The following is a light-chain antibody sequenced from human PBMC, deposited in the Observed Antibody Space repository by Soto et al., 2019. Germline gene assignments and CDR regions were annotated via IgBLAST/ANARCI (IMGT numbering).Light chain of an antibody. CDR3: QTWGSGTVV. CDR2: LNSDGSH. CDR1: SGHSSYA. Sequence: QPVLTQSPSASASLGASVKLTCTLSSGHSSYAIAWHQQQPEKGPRYLMKLNSDGSHSKGDGIPDRVSGSSSGAERYLTSSGLQSEDEADYYCQTWGSGTVVFGGGTKLTVL. V-gene: IGLV4-69*01. J-gene: IGLJ2*01.